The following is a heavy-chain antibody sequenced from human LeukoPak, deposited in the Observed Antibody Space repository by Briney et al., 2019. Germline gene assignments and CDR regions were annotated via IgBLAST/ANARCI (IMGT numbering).Heavy chain of an antibody. CDR3: ARLGGQSIAVTTPDY. J-gene: IGHJ4*02. D-gene: IGHD6-19*01. Sequence: GGSLRLSCAASGFTFDDYGMTWVRQAPWKGLEWVSGINWSGGSTSYADSVKGRFTISRDNAKNSLYLQMNSLRAEDTALYYCARLGGQSIAVTTPDYWGQGTLVTVS. V-gene: IGHV3-20*04. CDR2: INWSGGST. CDR1: GFTFDDYG.